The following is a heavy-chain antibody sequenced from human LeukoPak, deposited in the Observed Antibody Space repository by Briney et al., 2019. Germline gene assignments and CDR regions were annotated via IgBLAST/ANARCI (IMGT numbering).Heavy chain of an antibody. Sequence: SETLSLTCTVSGGSISSSSYHWGWIRQPPEKGLEWLGSIYYSGSTYYNPSLKSRVTISVDTSKNQFSQKLSSVTAADTAVYYCARRGNYYDSSGPIDYWGQGTLVTVSS. J-gene: IGHJ4*02. V-gene: IGHV4-39*01. CDR2: IYYSGST. D-gene: IGHD3-22*01. CDR1: GGSISSSSYH. CDR3: ARRGNYYDSSGPIDY.